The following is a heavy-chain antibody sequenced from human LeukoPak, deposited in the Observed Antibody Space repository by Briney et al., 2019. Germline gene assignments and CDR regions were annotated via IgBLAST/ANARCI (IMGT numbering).Heavy chain of an antibody. J-gene: IGHJ3*02. CDR3: ARDQVGANAFDI. CDR1: GFTFSSYA. Sequence: PGGSLRLSCAASGFTFSSYAMHWVRQAPGKGLEWVAIISYDGSNKYYADSVKGRFTISRDNSKNTLYLQMNSLRAEDTAVYYCARDQVGANAFDIWGQGTMVTVSS. V-gene: IGHV3-30-3*01. CDR2: ISYDGSNK. D-gene: IGHD1-26*01.